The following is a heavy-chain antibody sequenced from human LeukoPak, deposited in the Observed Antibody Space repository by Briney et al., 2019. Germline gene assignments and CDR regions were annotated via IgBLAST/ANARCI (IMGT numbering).Heavy chain of an antibody. Sequence: PGGSLRLSCVVSGFIFSSVEMNWVRQAPGEGLEWISYISTRGGTIYYADSVKGRFTISRDNAKKSLYLQMNSLRAEDTAVYYCAGTDYDILTGYGIDHWGQGTLVTVSS. J-gene: IGHJ4*02. D-gene: IGHD3-9*01. V-gene: IGHV3-48*03. CDR3: AGTDYDILTGYGIDH. CDR1: GFIFSSVE. CDR2: ISTRGGTI.